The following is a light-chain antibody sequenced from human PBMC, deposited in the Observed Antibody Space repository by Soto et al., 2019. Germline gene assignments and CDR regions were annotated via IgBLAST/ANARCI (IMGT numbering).Light chain of an antibody. CDR3: QQYNSYSPT. Sequence: DIQVTQSPSTLSASVGPRLTITCRASQSISSWLAWYQQKTGKAPKLLIYDASSLESGVPSRFSGSGYGTEFNLTISSLQPDDFATYYCQQYNSYSPTFGQGTKVDIK. CDR2: DAS. CDR1: QSISSW. V-gene: IGKV1-5*01. J-gene: IGKJ1*01.